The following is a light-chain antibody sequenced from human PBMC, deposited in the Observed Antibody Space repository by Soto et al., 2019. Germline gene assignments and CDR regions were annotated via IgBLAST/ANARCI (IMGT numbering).Light chain of an antibody. CDR3: SSYTSSSTLYV. J-gene: IGLJ1*01. Sequence: QSVLTQPASVSGSPGQSITISCTGTRSDVGGYNYVSWYQQYPGKAPKLMIYDVSNRPSGISNRFSGSKSGNTASLTISGLQAEDEADYYCSSYTSSSTLYVFGTGTKLTVL. V-gene: IGLV2-14*01. CDR2: DVS. CDR1: RSDVGGYNY.